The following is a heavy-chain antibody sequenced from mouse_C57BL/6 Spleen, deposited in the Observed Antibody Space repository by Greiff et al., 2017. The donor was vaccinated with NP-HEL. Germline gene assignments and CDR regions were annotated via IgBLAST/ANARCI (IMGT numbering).Heavy chain of an antibody. CDR2: INPGNGGT. Sequence: QVQLQQSGTELVKPGASVKLSCKASGYTFTSYWMHWVKQRPGQGLEWIGNINPGNGGTNYNEKFKSKATLTVDKSSSTAYMQLSSLTSEDSAVYCGARCDYGRFAYWGQGTLVTVSA. V-gene: IGHV1-53*01. J-gene: IGHJ3*01. CDR1: GYTFTSYW. D-gene: IGHD2-13*01. CDR3: ARCDYGRFAY.